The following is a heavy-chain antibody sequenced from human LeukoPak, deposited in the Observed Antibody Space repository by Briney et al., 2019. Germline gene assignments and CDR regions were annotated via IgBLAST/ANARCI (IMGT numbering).Heavy chain of an antibody. D-gene: IGHD6-13*01. V-gene: IGHV1-2*06. CDR2: INPNSGGT. CDR3: ARGIAAAVRERPEWNDY. CDR1: GYTFTGYY. Sequence: ASVKVSCKASGYTFTGYYIHWVRQAPGQGLEWMGRINPNSGGTNYAQKFQGRVTMTRDTSISTAYMDLSSLRSDDTAVYYCARGIAAAVRERPEWNDYWGQGTLVTVSS. J-gene: IGHJ4*02.